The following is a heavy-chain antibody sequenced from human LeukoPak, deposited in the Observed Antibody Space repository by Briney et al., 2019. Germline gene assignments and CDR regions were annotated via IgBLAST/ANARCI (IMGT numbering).Heavy chain of an antibody. CDR2: INHSGST. J-gene: IGHJ6*02. D-gene: IGHD3-9*01. CDR1: GGSFSGYY. CDR3: ARGLRYFDWTPSDV. V-gene: IGHV4-34*01. Sequence: SETLSLTCAVYGGSFSGYYWSWIRQPPGKGLEWIGEINHSGSTNYNPSLKSRVTISVDTSKNQFSLKLSPVTAADTAVYYCARGLRYFDWTPSDVWGQGTTVTVSS.